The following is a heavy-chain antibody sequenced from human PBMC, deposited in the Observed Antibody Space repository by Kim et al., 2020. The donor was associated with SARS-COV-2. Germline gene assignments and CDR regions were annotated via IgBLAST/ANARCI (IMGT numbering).Heavy chain of an antibody. D-gene: IGHD1-7*01. CDR2: VSSTGGST. Sequence: GGSLRLSCAASGFTFNSYAMHWVRHTPGKGLEYVSAVSSTGGSTYYADSVKGRFTISRDNSKNTLYLQMDSLRPEDMAMYYCARAGLKLGQRYFDYWGQGALVTVSS. J-gene: IGHJ4*02. CDR1: GFTFNSYA. CDR3: ARAGLKLGQRYFDY. V-gene: IGHV3-64*02.